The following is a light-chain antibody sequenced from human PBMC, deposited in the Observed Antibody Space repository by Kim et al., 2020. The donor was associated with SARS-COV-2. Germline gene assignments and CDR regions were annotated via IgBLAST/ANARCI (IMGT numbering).Light chain of an antibody. V-gene: IGKV3-20*01. CDR2: GPS. Sequence: ELVLTQSPGTLSLSPGERATLSCRASQSVSASYLAWYQQKPGRAPRLLIYGPSSRATGIPDRFSGSGSGTDFTLTISRLEPEDFAVYYSQQQDDSLCTFGQGTKLEI. CDR1: QSVSASY. J-gene: IGKJ2*02. CDR3: QQQDDSLCT.